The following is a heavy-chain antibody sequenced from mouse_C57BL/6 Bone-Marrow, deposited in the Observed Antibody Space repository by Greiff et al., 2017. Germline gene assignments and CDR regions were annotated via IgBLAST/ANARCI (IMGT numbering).Heavy chain of an antibody. CDR3: FLRYRWYFDV. V-gene: IGHV1-18*01. CDR1: GYTFTDYN. J-gene: IGHJ1*03. D-gene: IGHD1-1*01. Sequence: EVKLMESGPELVKPGASVKIPCKASGYTFTDYNMDWVKQSHGKSLEWIGDINPNNGGTIYNQKFKGKATLTVDTSSSTAYLELHSLTSEATAFSYCFLRYRWYFDVWGTGTTVTVSS. CDR2: INPNNGGT.